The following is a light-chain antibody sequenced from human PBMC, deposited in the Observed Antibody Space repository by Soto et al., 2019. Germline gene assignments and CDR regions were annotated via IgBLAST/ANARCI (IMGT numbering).Light chain of an antibody. V-gene: IGLV4-60*02. CDR3: ETWDSNTRV. CDR1: SGHSSYI. J-gene: IGLJ3*02. CDR2: LESSGSY. Sequence: QAVVTQSSSASASLGSSVKLTCTLSSGHSSYIIAWHQQQPGKAPRYLMNLESSGSYNKGSGVPDRFSGSRSGADRYLTISNLQFEDEADYYCETWDSNTRVFGGGTKLTVL.